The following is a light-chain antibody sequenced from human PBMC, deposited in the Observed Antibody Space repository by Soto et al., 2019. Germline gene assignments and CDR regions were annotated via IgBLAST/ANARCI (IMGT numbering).Light chain of an antibody. CDR3: SSYTSSSTLV. V-gene: IGLV2-14*01. CDR1: SSNVGGYNY. Sequence: QPVLTHPASGSGSPGQSTTISCTGTSSNVGGYNYVSWYQQHPGKAPKLMIYDVSNRPSGVSNRFSGSKSGNTASLTISGLQAEDEADYYCSSYTSSSTLVFGTGTKVTVL. J-gene: IGLJ1*01. CDR2: DVS.